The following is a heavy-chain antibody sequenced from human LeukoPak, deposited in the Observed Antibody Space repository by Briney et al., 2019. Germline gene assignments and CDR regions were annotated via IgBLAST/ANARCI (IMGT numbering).Heavy chain of an antibody. CDR2: MNPNSGNT. CDR3: ARARRTTYYDILTGKYYYYYYMDV. CDR1: GYTFTSYD. Sequence: ASVKVSCKASGYTFTSYDINWVRQATGQGLEWMGWMNPNSGNTGYAQKFQGRVTITRNTSISTAYMELSSLRSEDTAVYYCARARRTTYYDILTGKYYYYYYMDVWGKGTTVTVSS. V-gene: IGHV1-8*03. J-gene: IGHJ6*03. D-gene: IGHD3-9*01.